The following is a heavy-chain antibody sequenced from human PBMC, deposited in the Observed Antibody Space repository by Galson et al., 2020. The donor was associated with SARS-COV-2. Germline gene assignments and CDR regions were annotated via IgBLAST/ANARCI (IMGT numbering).Heavy chain of an antibody. CDR1: GFTFDDYA. CDR3: AKDFFPTSSWVDY. J-gene: IGHJ4*02. Sequence: SLKISCAASGFTFDDYAMHWVRQAPGKGLEWVSGISWNSGSIGYADSVKGRFTISRDNAKNSLYLQINSLRAEDTALYYCAKDFFPTSSWVDYWGQGTLVTVSS. V-gene: IGHV3-9*01. CDR2: ISWNSGSI. D-gene: IGHD6-13*01.